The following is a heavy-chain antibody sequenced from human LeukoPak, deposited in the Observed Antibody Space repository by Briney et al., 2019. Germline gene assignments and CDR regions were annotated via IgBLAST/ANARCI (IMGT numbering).Heavy chain of an antibody. CDR2: ISAYNGHT. CDR3: ARGFPPRRNYDSSGYYSYYFDY. Sequence: ASVKVSCKASGYTFTSYGLTWVRQAPGQGLEWMGWISAYNGHTKYPQKLQGRVTMTTDTSTSTAYMELRSLRSDDTAVYYCARGFPPRRNYDSSGYYSYYFDYWGQGTLVTVSS. V-gene: IGHV1-18*01. CDR1: GYTFTSYG. D-gene: IGHD3-22*01. J-gene: IGHJ4*02.